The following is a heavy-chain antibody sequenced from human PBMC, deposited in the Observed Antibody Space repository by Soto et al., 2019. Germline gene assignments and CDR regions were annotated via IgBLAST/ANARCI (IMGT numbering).Heavy chain of an antibody. CDR2: INPNSGVT. CDR1: GDSFNDYY. Sequence: QVQLLQSGAEVRKPGASVTVSCRSSGDSFNDYYIHWVRQAPGQGLEWMGWINPNSGVTKYAQKFQGWVSMTRDTSIRTVYMQLSRLRSDDTAVYYCARESGGATATLDYYYFYMDVWGTGTTVTGSS. V-gene: IGHV1-2*04. D-gene: IGHD5-12*01. CDR3: ARESGGATATLDYYYFYMDV. J-gene: IGHJ6*03.